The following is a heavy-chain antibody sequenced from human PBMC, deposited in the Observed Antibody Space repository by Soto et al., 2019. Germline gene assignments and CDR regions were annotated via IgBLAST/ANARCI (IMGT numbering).Heavy chain of an antibody. J-gene: IGHJ4*02. Sequence: EGSLRLSWAASAFTFSSSGMHWISAAPDKVLEWVAVISYDGSNKCYADSVKGRFTISRDNSKNTLYLQMNSLRAEETAVYYCAKAFYGDDDFDYWGQVNLGIVAS. CDR2: ISYDGSNK. CDR1: AFTFSSSG. CDR3: AKAFYGDDDFDY. V-gene: IGHV3-30*18. D-gene: IGHD4-17*01.